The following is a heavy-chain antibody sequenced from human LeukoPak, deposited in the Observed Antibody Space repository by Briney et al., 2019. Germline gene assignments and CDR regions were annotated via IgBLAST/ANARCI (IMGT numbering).Heavy chain of an antibody. CDR1: GDTFSNYA. V-gene: IGHV1-69*06. CDR3: ARSSIIAAAGPYYFDY. Sequence: ASVKVSCKASGDTFSNYAFSWVRQAPGQGLEWVGGIIPIFGTANDAQKFQGRVTITADKSTSTAYMELSSLRSEDTAMYYCARSSIIAAAGPYYFDYWGQGTLVTVSS. CDR2: IIPIFGTA. D-gene: IGHD6-13*01. J-gene: IGHJ4*02.